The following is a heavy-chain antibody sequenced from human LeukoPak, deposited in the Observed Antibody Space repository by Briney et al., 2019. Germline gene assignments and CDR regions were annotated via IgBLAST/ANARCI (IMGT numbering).Heavy chain of an antibody. D-gene: IGHD2-2*01. CDR1: GDSVSSNSAA. J-gene: IGHJ4*02. CDR2: TYYRSKWYN. V-gene: IGHV6-1*01. Sequence: PSQTLSLTCAISGDSVSSNSAAWHWIRQSPSRGLEWLGRTYYRSKWYNDYAVSVKSRIAINPDTSKNQFSLQLNSVTPEDTAVYYCARRGVVPAASFDYWGQGTLVTVSS. CDR3: ARRGVVPAASFDY.